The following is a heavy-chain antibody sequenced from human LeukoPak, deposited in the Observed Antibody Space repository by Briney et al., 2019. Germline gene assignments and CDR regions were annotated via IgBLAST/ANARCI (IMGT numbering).Heavy chain of an antibody. V-gene: IGHV1-2*02. D-gene: IGHD3-22*01. Sequence: ASVKVSCKASGYTFTGYYMHWVRQAPGQGLEWMGWINPNSGGTNYAQKFQGRVTITRDTSISTAYMELSRLRSDDTAVYYCARSESEVVAMIVVVYFDYWGQGTLVTVSS. CDR2: INPNSGGT. J-gene: IGHJ4*02. CDR1: GYTFTGYY. CDR3: ARSESEVVAMIVVVYFDY.